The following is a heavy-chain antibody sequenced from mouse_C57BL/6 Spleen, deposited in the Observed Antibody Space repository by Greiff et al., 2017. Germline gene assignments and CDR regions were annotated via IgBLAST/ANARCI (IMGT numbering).Heavy chain of an antibody. CDR2: ISSGGSYT. CDR1: GFTFSSYG. CDR3: ATTGTRYYFDY. V-gene: IGHV5-6*01. D-gene: IGHD4-1*01. J-gene: IGHJ2*01. Sequence: EVQLVESGGDLVKPGGSLKLSCAASGFTFSSYGMSWVRQTPDKRLEWVATISSGGSYTYYPDSVKGRFTISRDNAKNTLYLQRSSLKSEDTARYYCATTGTRYYFDYWGQGTTLTVSS.